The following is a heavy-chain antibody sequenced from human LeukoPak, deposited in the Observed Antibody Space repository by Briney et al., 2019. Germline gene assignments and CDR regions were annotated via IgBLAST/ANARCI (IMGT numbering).Heavy chain of an antibody. Sequence: GESLKISCKGSGYRFTTYWIAWVRQMPGKGLEWMGIIYPGDSETRYSPSFQGQVTISADKSISTAYLQWSSLKASDTAMYYYARDGYFDYWGQGTLVTVSS. J-gene: IGHJ4*02. CDR3: ARDGYFDY. V-gene: IGHV5-51*01. CDR1: GYRFTTYW. CDR2: IYPGDSET.